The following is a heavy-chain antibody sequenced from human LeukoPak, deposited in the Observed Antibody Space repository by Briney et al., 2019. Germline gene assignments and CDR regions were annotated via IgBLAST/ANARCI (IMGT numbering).Heavy chain of an antibody. V-gene: IGHV4-4*02. Sequence: SETLSLTCAVSGASISKTNWWSWVRQPPGKGLEWIGEIYHSGKTNYNPSLKSRVTISVDKSKNQISLKLSSVSAADTAVYYCARDAYDSSGYSFDYWGQGTLVTVSS. D-gene: IGHD3-22*01. J-gene: IGHJ4*02. CDR1: GASISKTNW. CDR3: ARDAYDSSGYSFDY. CDR2: IYHSGKT.